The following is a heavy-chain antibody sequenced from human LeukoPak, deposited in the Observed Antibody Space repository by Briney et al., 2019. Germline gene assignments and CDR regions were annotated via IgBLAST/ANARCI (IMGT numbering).Heavy chain of an antibody. V-gene: IGHV3-49*04. D-gene: IGHD1-26*01. CDR1: GFTFDDYS. CDR2: IRSKPYGGTT. CDR3: TSDEGEDTTY. Sequence: SGGSLRLSCTASGFTFDDYSMSWVRQAPGKGLEWVGFIRSKPYGGTTEYAASVKGRFTISRDDSKSIAYLQINSLRTEDTAVYYCTSDEGEDTTYWGQGTLVTVSS. J-gene: IGHJ4*02.